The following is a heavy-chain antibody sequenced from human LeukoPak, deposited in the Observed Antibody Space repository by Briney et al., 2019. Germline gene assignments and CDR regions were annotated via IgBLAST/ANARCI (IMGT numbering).Heavy chain of an antibody. D-gene: IGHD2-2*01. J-gene: IGHJ6*03. CDR2: ISGSGGST. CDR1: GFTFSSYA. V-gene: IGHV3-23*01. Sequence: GGSLRLSCAASGFTFSSYAMSWVRQAPGKGLEWVSAISGSGGSTYYADSVKGRFTISRDNSKNTLYLQMNSLRAEDTAVYYCAKDMSVVVPAAIDNVWYYYYYMDVWGKGTTVTVSS. CDR3: AKDMSVVVPAAIDNVWYYYYYMDV.